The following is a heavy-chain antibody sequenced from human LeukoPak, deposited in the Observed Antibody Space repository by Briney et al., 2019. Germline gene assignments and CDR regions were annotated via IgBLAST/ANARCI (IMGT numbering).Heavy chain of an antibody. Sequence: SETLSLTCTVSGGSISSSSYYWGWIRQPPGKGLEWIGSIYYSGSTYYNPSLKSRVTISVDTSKNQFSLKLSSVTAADTAVYYCVRDTPPPYDILTGYSYNWFDPWGQGTLVTVSS. CDR1: GGSISSSSYY. CDR2: IYYSGST. V-gene: IGHV4-39*07. D-gene: IGHD3-9*01. CDR3: VRDTPPPYDILTGYSYNWFDP. J-gene: IGHJ5*02.